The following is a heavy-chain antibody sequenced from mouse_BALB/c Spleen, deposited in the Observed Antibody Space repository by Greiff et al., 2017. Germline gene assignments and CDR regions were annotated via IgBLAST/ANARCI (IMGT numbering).Heavy chain of an antibody. CDR3: AREESSGYLDD. J-gene: IGHJ2*01. Sequence: VQLQQPGAELVKPGASVKLSCKASGYSFTSYWMHWVKQRPGQGLEWIGEIDPSDSDTNYNQKFKGKATLTVDKSSSTAYMQLSSLTSEDSAVYYCAREESSGYLDDWGQGTTLTVSS. V-gene: IGHV1-69*02. D-gene: IGHD3-1*01. CDR2: IDPSDSDT. CDR1: GYSFTSYW.